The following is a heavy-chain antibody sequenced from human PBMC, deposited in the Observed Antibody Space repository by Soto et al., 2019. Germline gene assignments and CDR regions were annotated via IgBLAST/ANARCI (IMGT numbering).Heavy chain of an antibody. J-gene: IGHJ4*02. CDR2: IYYSGST. CDR3: ARSRITGTPFDY. CDR1: GGSISSGGYY. Sequence: QVQLQESGPGLVKPSQTLSLTCTVSGGSISSGGYYWSWIRQHPGKGLEWIGYIYYSGSTYYNPSLKSRVTISVDTSKNQSSLKLSSVSAADTAVYSCARSRITGTPFDYWGQGTLVTVSS. D-gene: IGHD1-20*01. V-gene: IGHV4-31*03.